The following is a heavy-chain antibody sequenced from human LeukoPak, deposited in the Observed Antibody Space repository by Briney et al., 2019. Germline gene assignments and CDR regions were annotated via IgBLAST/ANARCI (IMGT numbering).Heavy chain of an antibody. CDR2: VYPADSDT. D-gene: IGHD6-19*01. Sequence: GESLKISCKVSGYKFTNSWIGWVRQMPGKGLEWMGMVYPADSDTRYRPSFQGQVTISADKSIATAYLQWDNLQASDTAIYYCARHRTLSDSSDTYFGEFDYWGQGTLVTVSS. J-gene: IGHJ4*02. CDR1: GYKFTNSW. CDR3: ARHRTLSDSSDTYFGEFDY. V-gene: IGHV5-51*01.